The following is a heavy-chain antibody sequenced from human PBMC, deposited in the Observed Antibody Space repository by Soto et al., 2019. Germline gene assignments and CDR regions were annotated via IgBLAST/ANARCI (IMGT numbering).Heavy chain of an antibody. D-gene: IGHD6-19*01. CDR2: MSYSGKT. Sequence: QLQLQESGPGLVKPSETLSLTCTVSGGSISSSPHYWGWMRQPPGKGLEWIGSMSYSGKTFNNPSLKSRVTISIDTSKNQFSLRLSSVTAADTAVYYCARQIGWAEAAYYFDYWGQGTQVTVSS. J-gene: IGHJ4*02. CDR1: GGSISSSPHY. V-gene: IGHV4-39*01. CDR3: ARQIGWAEAAYYFDY.